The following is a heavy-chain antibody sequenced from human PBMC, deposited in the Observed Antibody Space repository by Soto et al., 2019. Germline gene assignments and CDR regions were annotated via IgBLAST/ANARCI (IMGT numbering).Heavy chain of an antibody. CDR2: IYYSGST. CDR3: ARDGGGEHRKDAFDI. Sequence: PSXTLSLTRTVSGGSISSGGYYWSRIRQHPGKGLEWIGYIYYSGSTYYNPSLKSRVTISVDTSKNQFSLKLSSVTAEDTAVYYCARDGGGEHRKDAFDIWGQGTMVTVSS. V-gene: IGHV4-31*03. J-gene: IGHJ3*02. CDR1: GGSISSGGYY. D-gene: IGHD3-10*01.